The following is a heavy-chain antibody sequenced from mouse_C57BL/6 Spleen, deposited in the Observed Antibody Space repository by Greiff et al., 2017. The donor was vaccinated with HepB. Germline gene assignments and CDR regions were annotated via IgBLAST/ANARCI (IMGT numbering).Heavy chain of an antibody. Sequence: EVKLVESGEGLVKPGGSLKLSCAASGFTFSSYAMSWVRQTPEKRLEWVAYISSGGDYIYYADTVKGRFTISRDNARNTLYLQMSSLKSEDTAMYYCTREGQLRPSYYAMDYWGQGTSVTVSS. CDR1: GFTFSSYA. V-gene: IGHV5-9-1*02. CDR2: ISSGGDYI. D-gene: IGHD3-2*02. J-gene: IGHJ4*01. CDR3: TREGQLRPSYYAMDY.